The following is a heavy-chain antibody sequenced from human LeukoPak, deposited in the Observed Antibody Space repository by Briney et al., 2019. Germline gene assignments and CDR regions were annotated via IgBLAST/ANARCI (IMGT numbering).Heavy chain of an antibody. CDR2: IWYDGSNK. CDR3: ARDRGRAVAGTGFDP. J-gene: IGHJ5*02. D-gene: IGHD6-19*01. V-gene: IGHV3-33*01. Sequence: GGSLRLSCAASGFTFSSHGMHWVRQAPGKGLEWVAVIWYDGSNKYCADSVKGRFTISGDNSKNTLYLQMNSLRAEDTAVYYCARDRGRAVAGTGFDPWGQGALVTVSS. CDR1: GFTFSSHG.